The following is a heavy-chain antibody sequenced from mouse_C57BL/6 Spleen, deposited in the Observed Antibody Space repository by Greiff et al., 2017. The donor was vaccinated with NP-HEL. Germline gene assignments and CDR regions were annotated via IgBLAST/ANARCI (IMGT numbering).Heavy chain of an antibody. D-gene: IGHD1-1*01. CDR3: ARYYDGSSFWYFDV. V-gene: IGHV1-18*01. CDR1: GYKFTDYN. Sequence: EVQLQQSGPELVKPGASVKIPCKASGYKFTDYNMDWVKQSHGKSLEWIGDINPNNGGTIYNQKFKGKATLTVDKSSSTAYIELRSLTSEDTAVYYCARYYDGSSFWYFDVWGTGTTVTVSS. CDR2: INPNNGGT. J-gene: IGHJ1*03.